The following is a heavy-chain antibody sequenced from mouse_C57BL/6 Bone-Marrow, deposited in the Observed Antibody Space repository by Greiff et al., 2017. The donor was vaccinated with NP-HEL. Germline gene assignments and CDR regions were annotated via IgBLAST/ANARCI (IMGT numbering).Heavy chain of an antibody. CDR2: IHPNSGST. Sequence: VQLQQSGAELVKPGASVKLSCKASGYTFTSYWMHWVKQRPGQGLEWIGMIHPNSGSTNYNEKFKSKATLTVDKSSSTAYMQLSSLTSEDSAVYYCARVRGDAMDYWGQGTSVTVSS. J-gene: IGHJ4*01. CDR1: GYTFTSYW. V-gene: IGHV1-64*01. CDR3: ARVRGDAMDY.